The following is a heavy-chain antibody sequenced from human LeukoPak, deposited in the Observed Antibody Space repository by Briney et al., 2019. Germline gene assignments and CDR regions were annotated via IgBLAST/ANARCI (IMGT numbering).Heavy chain of an antibody. CDR2: ISSSSSYI. V-gene: IGHV3-21*01. D-gene: IGHD4-17*01. Sequence: GGSLRLSCTASGFTFSSYSMNWVRQAPGKGLEWVSSISSSSSYIYYADSVKGRFTISRDNAKNSLYLQMNSLRAEDTAVYYCARDWGLEVDYGDYFGSWGQGTLVTVSS. J-gene: IGHJ4*02. CDR3: ARDWGLEVDYGDYFGS. CDR1: GFTFSSYS.